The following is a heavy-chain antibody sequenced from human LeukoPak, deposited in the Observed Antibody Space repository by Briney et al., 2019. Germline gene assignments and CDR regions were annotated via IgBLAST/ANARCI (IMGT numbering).Heavy chain of an antibody. V-gene: IGHV3-11*01. D-gene: IGHD6-19*01. CDR2: ISPGGNTI. CDR3: AAGRDIAVAGPGGYFDY. Sequence: GASLSLSCAASGFTFSDYHMNWIRQAPGKGLEWVSYISPGGNTIYFADSVNGRFTLSRDSARNSLSLQMNSLTAEDTAVFYCAAGRDIAVAGPGGYFDYWGRGTLVTVSS. J-gene: IGHJ4*02. CDR1: GFTFSDYH.